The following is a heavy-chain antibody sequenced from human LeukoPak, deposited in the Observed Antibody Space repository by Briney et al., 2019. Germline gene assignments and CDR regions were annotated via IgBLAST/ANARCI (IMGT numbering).Heavy chain of an antibody. Sequence: SETLSLTCAVYGGSFSGYYWSWIRQPPGKGLEWIGEINHSGSTNYNPSLKSRVTISVDTSKNQFSLKLSSVTAADTAVYYCARGPTVLLWFGEYDAFDIWGQGTMVTVSS. J-gene: IGHJ3*02. D-gene: IGHD3-10*01. CDR1: GGSFSGYY. V-gene: IGHV4-34*01. CDR2: INHSGST. CDR3: ARGPTVLLWFGEYDAFDI.